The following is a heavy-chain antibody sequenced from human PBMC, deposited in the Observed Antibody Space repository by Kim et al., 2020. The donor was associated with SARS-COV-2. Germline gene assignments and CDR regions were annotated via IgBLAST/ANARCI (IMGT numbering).Heavy chain of an antibody. D-gene: IGHD3-22*01. V-gene: IGHV3-30*07. CDR3: ARAKTCYYDSSGYRH. Sequence: DSRKGRFTISRDKSKNTLYLQMNSLRAEDTAVYYCARAKTCYYDSSGYRHWGQGTLVTVSS. J-gene: IGHJ4*02.